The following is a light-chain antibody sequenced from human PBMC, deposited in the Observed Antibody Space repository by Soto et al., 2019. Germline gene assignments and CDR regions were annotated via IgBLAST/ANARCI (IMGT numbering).Light chain of an antibody. Sequence: DFLMTQSPLSLPVTLGQPASISCRSNQSLVHSDGIAYFSWFQQRPGRSPRRLIYKVSNRDSGVPARFSGSGSGTAFALKISRVEAEDVGVYYCMKGTHWPITFGQGTRLEIK. CDR1: QSLVHSDGIAY. CDR2: KVS. J-gene: IGKJ5*01. CDR3: MKGTHWPIT. V-gene: IGKV2-30*02.